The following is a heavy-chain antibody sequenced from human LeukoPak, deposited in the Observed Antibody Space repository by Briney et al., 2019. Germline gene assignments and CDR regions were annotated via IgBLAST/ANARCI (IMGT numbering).Heavy chain of an antibody. D-gene: IGHD3-9*01. Sequence: ASVKVSCKVSGYILTELSMHWLGQAPGKGLEWMGGFDPEDGETIYAQKFQGRVTMTEDTSIDTAYMELSSLRSEDTAVYYCAPQYYDILTGYYSVHYWGQGTLVTVSS. CDR3: APQYYDILTGYYSVHY. J-gene: IGHJ4*02. CDR1: GYILTELS. V-gene: IGHV1-24*01. CDR2: FDPEDGET.